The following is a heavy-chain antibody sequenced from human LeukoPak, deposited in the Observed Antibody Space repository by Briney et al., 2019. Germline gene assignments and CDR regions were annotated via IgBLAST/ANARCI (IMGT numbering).Heavy chain of an antibody. CDR3: AAGLGESSGYYYVFGLS. CDR2: IVVGSGNT. D-gene: IGHD3-22*01. V-gene: IGHV1-58*01. Sequence: GASVKVSCKASGFTFTSFVVQWVRQARGQRLEWVGWIVVGSGNTNYAQKFQERVTITRDMSTSTAYMELSSLRSEDTAVYYCAAGLGESSGYYYVFGLSWGQGTLVTVSS. J-gene: IGHJ5*02. CDR1: GFTFTSFV.